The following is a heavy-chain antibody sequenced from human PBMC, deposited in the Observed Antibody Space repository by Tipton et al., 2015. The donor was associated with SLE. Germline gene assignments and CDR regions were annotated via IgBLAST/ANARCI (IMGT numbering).Heavy chain of an antibody. Sequence: TLSLTCAVYGGSFNGYYWSWIRQPPGKGLEWIGEINHSGSTNYNASLKSRVTISLDTSKNQFSLKLSSVTAADTAVYYCAREWLLPVIGSYYYYGMDVWGQGTTVTVSS. J-gene: IGHJ6*02. CDR2: INHSGST. V-gene: IGHV4-34*01. CDR3: AREWLLPVIGSYYYYGMDV. D-gene: IGHD3-22*01. CDR1: GGSFNGYY.